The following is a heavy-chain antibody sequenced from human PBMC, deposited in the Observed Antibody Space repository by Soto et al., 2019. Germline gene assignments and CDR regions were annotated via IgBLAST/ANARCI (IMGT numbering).Heavy chain of an antibody. V-gene: IGHV1-69*01. CDR2: FITIFGTA. Sequence: QVQLVQSGAEVQKPGCSVKVSCRAARGSFSASGFSWARQAPGQGLEWVGGFITIFGTANYVPKFQDRVTMTADESTSTVYMALSSLKSEDTTMYYCAGSGYSYGPNIDRGQGTLVTLSS. CDR1: RGSFSASG. D-gene: IGHD5-18*01. CDR3: AGSGYSYGPNID. J-gene: IGHJ4*02.